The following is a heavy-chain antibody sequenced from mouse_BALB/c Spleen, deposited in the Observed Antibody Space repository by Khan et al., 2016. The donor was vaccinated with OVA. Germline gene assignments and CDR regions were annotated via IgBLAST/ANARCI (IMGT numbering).Heavy chain of an antibody. CDR3: TSAAYDGYCDY. CDR1: GYTFTDYA. V-gene: IGHV1S137*01. D-gene: IGHD2-3*01. J-gene: IGHJ2*01. Sequence: QVQLQQPGPELVRPGVSVKISCKGSGYTFTDYALHWVKQSHAKSLEWIGLISTYSGNTNYRQKFKGKATMTVDKSSSTASLELARLTSAASAISYCTSAAYDGYCDYWGQGTTLTVSS. CDR2: ISTYSGNT.